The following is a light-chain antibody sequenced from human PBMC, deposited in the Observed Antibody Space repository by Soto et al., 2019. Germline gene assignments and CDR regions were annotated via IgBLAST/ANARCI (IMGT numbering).Light chain of an antibody. CDR1: TSNIGSNS. V-gene: IGLV1-44*01. J-gene: IGLJ2*01. CDR3: AAWDDSLNGVV. CDR2: RNS. Sequence: QSVLTQPPSASGTPGQRVPISCSGSTSNIGSNSVDWYQQLPGTAPKLLIYRNSQRPSGVPERFSGSKSGTSASLAISGLQSEDEADYYCAAWDDSLNGVVFVGGTKVTVL.